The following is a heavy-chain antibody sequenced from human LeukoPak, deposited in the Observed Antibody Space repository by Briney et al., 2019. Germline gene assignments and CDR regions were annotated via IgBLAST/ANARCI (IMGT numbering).Heavy chain of an antibody. V-gene: IGHV4-59*01. J-gene: IGHJ5*02. CDR3: ARAPPYHTAMVSFDP. D-gene: IGHD5-18*01. CDR1: GGSISSYY. Sequence: SETLSLTCTVSGGSISSYYWSWIRQPPGKGLEWIGYIYYSGSTNYNPSLKSRATISVDTSKNQFSLKLSSVTAADTAVYYCARAPPYHTAMVSFDPWGQGTLVTVSS. CDR2: IYYSGST.